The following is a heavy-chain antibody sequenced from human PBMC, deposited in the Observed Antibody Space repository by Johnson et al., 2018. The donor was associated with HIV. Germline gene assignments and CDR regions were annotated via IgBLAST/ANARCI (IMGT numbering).Heavy chain of an antibody. CDR2: IWYDGSNQ. V-gene: IGHV3-33*06. J-gene: IGHJ3*02. Sequence: VQLLESGGGVVQPGRSLRLSCAASGFTFSSYGMHWVRQAPGKGLEWVAFIWYDGSNQYYADSVKGRFTISRDNSKNTLYLQMNSLRAEDTAVYYCANLPTRRSYYTLGAFDIWGQGTMVTVS. D-gene: IGHD1-26*01. CDR3: ANLPTRRSYYTLGAFDI. CDR1: GFTFSSYG.